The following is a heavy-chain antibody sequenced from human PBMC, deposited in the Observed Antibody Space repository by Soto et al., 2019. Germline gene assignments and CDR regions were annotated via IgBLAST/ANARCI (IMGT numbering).Heavy chain of an antibody. CDR1: GDSVSSSSAA. Sequence: SQTLSLTCDISGDSVSSSSAALNWIRQSPSRGLEWLGRTYYRSKWIYEYTVSMESRITINPDTSKNQFSLHIYSVTPEDTAVYYCAGVVWFRGMDVWGQGTPVTVSS. D-gene: IGHD3-16*01. CDR3: AGVVWFRGMDV. CDR2: TYYRSKWIY. V-gene: IGHV6-1*01. J-gene: IGHJ6*02.